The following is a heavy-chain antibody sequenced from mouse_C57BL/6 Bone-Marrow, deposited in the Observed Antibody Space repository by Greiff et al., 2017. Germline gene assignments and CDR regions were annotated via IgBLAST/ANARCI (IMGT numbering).Heavy chain of an antibody. V-gene: IGHV1-64*01. J-gene: IGHJ4*01. D-gene: IGHD1-1*01. CDR3: ARFRFYRDY. CDR1: GYTFTSYW. Sequence: QVQLQQPGAELVKPGASVKLSCKASGYTFTSYWMHWVKQRPGQGLEWIGMIHPNSGSTKYNEKFKSKATLTVDTSSSTAYMTLSSLTSEDSAVYYCARFRFYRDYWGQGTSVTVSS. CDR2: IHPNSGST.